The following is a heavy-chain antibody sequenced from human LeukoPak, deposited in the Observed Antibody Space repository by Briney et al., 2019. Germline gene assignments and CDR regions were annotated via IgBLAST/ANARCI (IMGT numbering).Heavy chain of an antibody. D-gene: IGHD1-14*01. J-gene: IGHJ3*02. CDR1: GGSFSGYY. Sequence: SETLSLTCAVYGGSFSGYYWSWIRLPPGKGLEWIGEINHSGSTNYNPSLKSRVTISVDTSKNQFSLKLSSVTAADTAVYYCARQPYAFDIWGQGTMVTVSS. CDR2: INHSGST. V-gene: IGHV4-34*01. CDR3: ARQPYAFDI.